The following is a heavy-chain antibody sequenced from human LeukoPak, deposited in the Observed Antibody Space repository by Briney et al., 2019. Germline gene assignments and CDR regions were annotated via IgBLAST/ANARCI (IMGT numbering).Heavy chain of an antibody. J-gene: IGHJ4*02. Sequence: GGSLRLSCAASGFTFSSYTMSWVRQAPGKGLEWVSAISGGSTYYADSVKGRFTISRDNSKNTLYLQMNSLRAEDTAVYYCAKDSRGWYPDFPFDYWGQGTLVTVSS. CDR1: GFTFSSYT. CDR3: AKDSRGWYPDFPFDY. CDR2: ISGGST. D-gene: IGHD6-19*01. V-gene: IGHV3-23*01.